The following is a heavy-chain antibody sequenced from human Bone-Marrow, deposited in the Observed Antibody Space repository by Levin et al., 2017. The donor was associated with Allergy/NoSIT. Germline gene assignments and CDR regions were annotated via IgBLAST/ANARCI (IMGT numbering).Heavy chain of an antibody. J-gene: IGHJ4*02. V-gene: IGHV1-69*01. Sequence: KISCTASGGTFSRYTINWVRQAPGQGLEWMGVIIPVYGTTNYGQKFQGRVTITADLSTGTAYMELGSLTSEDTAVYYCATGDYGQYYFDYWGQGTLVTVSS. CDR2: IIPVYGTT. CDR3: ATGDYGQYYFDY. D-gene: IGHD4-17*01. CDR1: GGTFSRYT.